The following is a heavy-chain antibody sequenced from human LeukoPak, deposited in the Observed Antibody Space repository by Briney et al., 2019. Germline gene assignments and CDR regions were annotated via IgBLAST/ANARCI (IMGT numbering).Heavy chain of an antibody. CDR2: ISYDGNYK. CDR3: ARGSMVRGVIRYGMDV. Sequence: PGGSLRLSCAASAFTFSSYGLHWVRQAPGKGLEWVAVISYDGNYKDCADSVKGRITISRDNSRNTLYLQMSSVRPEDTAVYYCARGSMVRGVIRYGMDVWGQGTTVTVSS. CDR1: AFTFSSYG. J-gene: IGHJ6*02. D-gene: IGHD3-10*01. V-gene: IGHV3-30*03.